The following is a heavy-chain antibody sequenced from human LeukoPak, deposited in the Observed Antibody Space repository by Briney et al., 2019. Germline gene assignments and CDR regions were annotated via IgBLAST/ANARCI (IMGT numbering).Heavy chain of an antibody. Sequence: SVKVSCKASGGTFSSYAISWVRQAPGQGLEWVGGIIPIFGTANYAQKFQGRVTITADESTSTAYMELSSLRSEDTAVYYCARDRRLYYYDSSGYYDYWGQGTLVTVSS. CDR1: GGTFSSYA. D-gene: IGHD3-22*01. V-gene: IGHV1-69*13. CDR3: ARDRRLYYYDSSGYYDY. CDR2: IIPIFGTA. J-gene: IGHJ4*02.